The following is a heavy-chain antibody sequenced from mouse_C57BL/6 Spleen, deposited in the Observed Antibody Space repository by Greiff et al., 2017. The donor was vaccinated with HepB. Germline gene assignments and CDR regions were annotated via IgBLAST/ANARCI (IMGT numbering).Heavy chain of an antibody. V-gene: IGHV5-4*01. CDR1: GFTFSSYA. J-gene: IGHJ1*03. Sequence: EVHLVESGGGLVKPGGSLKLSCAASGFTFSSYAMSWVRQTPEKRLEWVATISDGGSYTYYPANVKGRFTISRDNAKNNLYLQMSHLKSEDTAMYYCARGGPRYFDVWGTGTTVTVSS. CDR2: ISDGGSYT. CDR3: ARGGPRYFDV.